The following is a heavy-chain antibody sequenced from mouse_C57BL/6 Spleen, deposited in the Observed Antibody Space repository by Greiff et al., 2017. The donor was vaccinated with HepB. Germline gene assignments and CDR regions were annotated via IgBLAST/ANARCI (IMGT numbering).Heavy chain of an antibody. CDR3: AGPSSSGDGYAMDY. Sequence: QVQLQQPGAELVKPGASVKLSCKASGYTFTSYWLHWVKQRHGQGLEWIGVIHPNSGSTNYNEKFKSKATLTVDTSSSTAYMQVRSLTSEDSAGYLCAGPSSSGDGYAMDYWGQGTSVTVSS. CDR1: GYTFTSYW. J-gene: IGHJ4*01. CDR2: IHPNSGST. V-gene: IGHV1-64*01. D-gene: IGHD3-2*02.